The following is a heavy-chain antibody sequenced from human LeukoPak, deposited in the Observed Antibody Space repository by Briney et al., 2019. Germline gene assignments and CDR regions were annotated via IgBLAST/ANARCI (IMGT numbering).Heavy chain of an antibody. Sequence: GGSLRLSCAASGFTSSSYAMSWVRQAPGKGLEWVSAISGSGGSTYYADSVKGRFTISRDNSKNTLYLQMNSLRAEDTAVYYCAKASKRGYYYDSSGYYFDYWGQGTLVTVSS. V-gene: IGHV3-23*01. CDR3: AKASKRGYYYDSSGYYFDY. CDR1: GFTSSSYA. CDR2: ISGSGGST. J-gene: IGHJ4*02. D-gene: IGHD3-22*01.